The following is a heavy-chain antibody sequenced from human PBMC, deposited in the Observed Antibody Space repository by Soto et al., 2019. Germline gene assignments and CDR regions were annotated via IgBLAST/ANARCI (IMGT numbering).Heavy chain of an antibody. V-gene: IGHV1-2*04. Sequence: GASVKVSCKASGYTFTGYYMHWVRQAPGQGLEWMGWINPNSGGTNYAQKFQGWVTMTRDTSISTAYMELSRLRSDDTAVYYCARDLVAAAGPVSGRLYYYYGMDVWGQGTTVTVSS. CDR2: INPNSGGT. CDR3: ARDLVAAAGPVSGRLYYYYGMDV. J-gene: IGHJ6*02. D-gene: IGHD6-13*01. CDR1: GYTFTGYY.